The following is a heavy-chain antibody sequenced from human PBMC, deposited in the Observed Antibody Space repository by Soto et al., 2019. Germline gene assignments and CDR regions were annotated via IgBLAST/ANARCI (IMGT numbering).Heavy chain of an antibody. CDR3: ARGPRFLEWLFRNNWFDP. D-gene: IGHD3-3*01. CDR2: ISSSGSTI. J-gene: IGHJ5*02. Sequence: GGSLRLSCAASGFTFSDYYMSWIRQAPGKGLEWVSYISSSGSTIYYADSVKGRFTISRDNAKNTLYLQMNSLRAEDTAVYYCARGPRFLEWLFRNNWFDPWGQGTLVTVSS. CDR1: GFTFSDYY. V-gene: IGHV3-11*04.